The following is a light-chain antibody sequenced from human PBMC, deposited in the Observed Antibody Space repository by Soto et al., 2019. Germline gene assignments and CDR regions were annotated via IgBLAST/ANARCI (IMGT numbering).Light chain of an antibody. Sequence: DIHLAQSPSPLSAFVGDRITITCRATQSINWLAWYQQKPGKAPKLLIFEASRLESGVPSRFSGSGSGTEFTLTISSLQPDDFGTYYCQHYDTYSPMWTFGQGTKVDVK. J-gene: IGKJ1*01. CDR2: EAS. V-gene: IGKV1-5*03. CDR3: QHYDTYSPMWT. CDR1: QSINW.